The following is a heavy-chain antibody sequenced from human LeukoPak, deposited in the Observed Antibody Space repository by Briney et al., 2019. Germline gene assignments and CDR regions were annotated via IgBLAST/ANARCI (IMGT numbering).Heavy chain of an antibody. CDR1: GYTFTSYD. Sequence: GASVKVSCKASGYTFTSYDINWVRQATGQGLEWMGWMYPNSGNTGYAQKFQGRVTMTRSTSINTAYMELSSLRSEDTAVYYCARARWGGDAFDIWGQGTMVTVSS. D-gene: IGHD3-16*01. CDR2: MYPNSGNT. J-gene: IGHJ3*02. CDR3: ARARWGGDAFDI. V-gene: IGHV1-8*01.